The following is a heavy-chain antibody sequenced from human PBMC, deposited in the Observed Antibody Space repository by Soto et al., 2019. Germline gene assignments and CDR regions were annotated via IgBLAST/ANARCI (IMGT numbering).Heavy chain of an antibody. J-gene: IGHJ6*02. CDR2: INAGNGNT. CDR3: AREVGAMVTWPHYYYGMDV. CDR1: GYTFTGYA. V-gene: IGHV1-3*01. D-gene: IGHD5-18*01. Sequence: ASVKVSCKASGYTFTGYAMHWVRQAPGQRLEWMGWINAGNGNTKYSQKFQGRVTITRDTSASTAYMELSSLRSEDTAVYYCAREVGAMVTWPHYYYGMDVWGQGTTVTVSS.